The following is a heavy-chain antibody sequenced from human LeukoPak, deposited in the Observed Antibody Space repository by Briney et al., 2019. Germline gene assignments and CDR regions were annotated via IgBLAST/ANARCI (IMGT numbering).Heavy chain of an antibody. J-gene: IGHJ4*02. V-gene: IGHV4-39*01. D-gene: IGHD5-18*01. CDR2: VYSSGST. CDR3: ARHLSGTAMAHYFDF. Sequence: TSETLSLTCSVSGDSISSARNYWGWIRQSPGKGLEWLASVYSSGSTHSNPSLTSRVSISIDMSKNQFSLKLYSVTASDAAIYYCARHLSGTAMAHYFDFWGQGTLVTVSS. CDR1: GDSISSARNY.